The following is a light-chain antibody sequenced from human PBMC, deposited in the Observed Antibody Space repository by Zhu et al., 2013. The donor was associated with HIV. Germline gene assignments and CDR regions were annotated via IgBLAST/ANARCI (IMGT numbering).Light chain of an antibody. Sequence: QSVLTQPPSVSAAPGQNVSISCSGSSFNIGHDYVSWYLQLPGKAPKLLMYRDKHRPSGVPDRFSGSKSGKTASLTISGLQAEDEADYYCCSYAGDSTYVFGTGTTVTVL. CDR3: CSYAGDSTYV. J-gene: IGLJ1*01. CDR2: RDK. CDR1: SFNIGHDY. V-gene: IGLV1-51*01.